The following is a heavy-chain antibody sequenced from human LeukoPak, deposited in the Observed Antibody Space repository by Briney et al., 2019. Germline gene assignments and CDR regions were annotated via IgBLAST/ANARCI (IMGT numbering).Heavy chain of an antibody. D-gene: IGHD3-3*01. CDR3: AKARDYDFWSGYSNYFDY. CDR1: RFTFSTYA. V-gene: IGHV3-23*01. Sequence: GGSLRLSGGGSRFTFSTYAMSWVRQAPGKGLEWVSGISGSGSSTYYADSVKGRFTISRDNSKNTLYLKMNSLRAEDTAVYYCAKARDYDFWSGYSNYFDYWGQGTLVTVSS. J-gene: IGHJ4*02. CDR2: ISGSGSST.